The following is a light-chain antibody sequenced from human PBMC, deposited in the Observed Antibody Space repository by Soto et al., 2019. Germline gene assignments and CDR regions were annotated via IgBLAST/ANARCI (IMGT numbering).Light chain of an antibody. J-gene: IGLJ3*02. CDR1: SSNIGSNA. Sequence: QSVLTQPPSASGTPGQRVTISCSGSSSNIGSNAVSWYQHFPGTAPKVLIYSDDQRPSGVPDRFSGSKSETSASLAISGLRAEDEADYFCAAWGDSLNTWVFGGGTKVTVL. V-gene: IGLV1-44*01. CDR2: SDD. CDR3: AAWGDSLNTWV.